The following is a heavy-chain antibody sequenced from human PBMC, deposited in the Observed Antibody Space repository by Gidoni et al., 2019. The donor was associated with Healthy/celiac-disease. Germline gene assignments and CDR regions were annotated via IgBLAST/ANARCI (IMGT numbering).Heavy chain of an antibody. Sequence: QLQLQESVPGLVKPSEPLSLTCTVSGGSISSSSYYWGWIRQPPGKGLEWIGSIYYSGITYYNPSIKGRVTISVDTSKNQFSLKLSSVTAADTAVYDCARHKAAATMVRVWFDPWGQGTLVTVSS. CDR3: ARHKAAATMVRVWFDP. CDR2: IYYSGIT. J-gene: IGHJ5*02. CDR1: GGSISSSSYY. V-gene: IGHV4-39*01. D-gene: IGHD6-13*01.